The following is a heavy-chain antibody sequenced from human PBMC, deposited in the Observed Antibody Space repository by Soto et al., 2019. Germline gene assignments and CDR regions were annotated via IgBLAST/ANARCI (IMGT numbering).Heavy chain of an antibody. CDR2: INAGNGNT. Sequence: ASVKVSCKASGYTFTSYAMHWVRQAPGQRLEWMGWINAGNGNTKYSQKFQGRVTITRDTSASTAYMELSSLRSEDTAVYYCARQDRVRDSSIGYYWGRGTLVTVPS. J-gene: IGHJ4*01. CDR1: GYTFTSYA. V-gene: IGHV1-3*01. CDR3: ARQDRVRDSSIGYY. D-gene: IGHD6-13*01.